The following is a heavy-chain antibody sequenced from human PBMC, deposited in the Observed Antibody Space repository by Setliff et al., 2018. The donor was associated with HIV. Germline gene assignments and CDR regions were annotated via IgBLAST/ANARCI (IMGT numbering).Heavy chain of an antibody. D-gene: IGHD3-22*01. J-gene: IGHJ3*02. CDR1: GYTLTELP. V-gene: IGHV1-24*01. CDR3: ATRAYDSRGYLRSRVSGAAFDI. Sequence: ASVKVSCKVSGYTLTELPIHWVRQAPGKGLEWMGGFDPQYDKTFYAQKFQGRVTMSEDTSTDTAYMELSSLRSEDTAVYYCATRAYDSRGYLRSRVSGAAFDIWGQGTMVTVSS. CDR2: FDPQYDKT.